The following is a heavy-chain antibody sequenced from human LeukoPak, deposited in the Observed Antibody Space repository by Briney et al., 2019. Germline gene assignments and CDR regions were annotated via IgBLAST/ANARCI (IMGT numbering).Heavy chain of an antibody. V-gene: IGHV4-34*01. D-gene: IGHD5-18*01. CDR3: ARHGPHTAMVSGFDY. Sequence: SETLSLTCAVYGGSFSGYYWSWIRQPPGKGLEWIGEINHSGSTNYNPSLKSRVTISVDTSKNQFSLKLSSVTAADTAVYYCARHGPHTAMVSGFDYWGQGTLVTVSS. CDR2: INHSGST. CDR1: GGSFSGYY. J-gene: IGHJ4*02.